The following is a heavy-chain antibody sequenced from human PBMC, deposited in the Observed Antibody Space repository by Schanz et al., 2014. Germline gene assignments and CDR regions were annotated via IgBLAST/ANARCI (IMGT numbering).Heavy chain of an antibody. Sequence: VQLLESGGGLVQPGGSLRLSCVASGFTFSSYGMHWVRQAPGKGLEWVAVISYDGNNEDYADSVKGRFSISRDNSQNTLYLQMDSLRPEDTAVYFCAKDTGYCHGGACYCFDYWGQGTLVTVSS. CDR3: AKDTGYCHGGACYCFDY. D-gene: IGHD2-8*02. CDR1: GFTFSSYG. V-gene: IGHV3-30*18. J-gene: IGHJ4*02. CDR2: ISYDGNNE.